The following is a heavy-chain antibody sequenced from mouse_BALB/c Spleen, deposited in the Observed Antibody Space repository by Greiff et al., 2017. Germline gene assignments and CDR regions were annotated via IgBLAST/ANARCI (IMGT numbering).Heavy chain of an antibody. CDR1: GYAFTNYL. J-gene: IGHJ3*01. CDR2: INPGSGGT. D-gene: IGHD2-2*01. Sequence: QVQLQQSGAELVRPGTSVKVSCKAPGYAFTNYLIEWVKQRPGQGLEWIGVINPGSGGTNYNEKFKGKATLTADKSSSTAYMQLSSLTSDDSAVYFCAREGYGYDEEAWFAYWGQGTLVTVSA. CDR3: AREGYGYDEEAWFAY. V-gene: IGHV1-54*01.